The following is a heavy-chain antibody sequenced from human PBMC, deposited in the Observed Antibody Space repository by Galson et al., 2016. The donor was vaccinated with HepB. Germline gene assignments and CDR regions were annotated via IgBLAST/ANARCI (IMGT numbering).Heavy chain of an antibody. D-gene: IGHD6-13*01. Sequence: SGAEVKKPGESLKISCKASGYSFSSYWIGWVRQMPGKGLEWMGMIYPGDSDTRYNPSFEGQVTISADTSIDTAHLQWSSLKASDSAMYYCARRPPGSNTWYYVDYWGQGTMVTVSS. CDR3: ARRPPGSNTWYYVDY. J-gene: IGHJ4*02. CDR2: IYPGDSDT. CDR1: GYSFSSYW. V-gene: IGHV5-51*01.